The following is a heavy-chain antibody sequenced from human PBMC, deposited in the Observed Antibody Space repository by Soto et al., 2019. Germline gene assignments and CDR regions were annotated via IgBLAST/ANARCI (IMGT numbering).Heavy chain of an antibody. CDR1: GGSISSSNW. CDR3: ARVVGGYYYGMVV. V-gene: IGHV4-4*02. CDR2: IYHSGST. D-gene: IGHD2-2*01. J-gene: IGHJ6*02. Sequence: SETLSLTCAVSGGSISSSNWWSWVRQPPGKGLEWIGEIYHSGSTNYNPSLKSRVTISVDKSKNQFSLKLSSVTAADTAVYYCARVVGGYYYGMVVWGQGTTVTVSS.